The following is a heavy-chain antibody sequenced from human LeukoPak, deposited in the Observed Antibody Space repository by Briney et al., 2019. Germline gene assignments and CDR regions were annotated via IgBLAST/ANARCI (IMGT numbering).Heavy chain of an antibody. Sequence: PGGSLRLSCAASGFTFNRHAMTWVRQAPGKGLEWVAVISYDGSNKYYADSVKGRFTISRDNSKNTLYLQMNSLRAEDTAVYYCAKFGEHTGGWGQGTLVTVSS. CDR2: ISYDGSNK. CDR3: AKFGEHTGG. D-gene: IGHD3-10*01. CDR1: GFTFNRHA. V-gene: IGHV3-30*18. J-gene: IGHJ4*02.